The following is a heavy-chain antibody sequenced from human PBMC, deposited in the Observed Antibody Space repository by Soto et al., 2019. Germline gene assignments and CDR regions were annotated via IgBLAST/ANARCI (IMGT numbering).Heavy chain of an antibody. CDR3: ATTDILSGYTLHYSYSGMDV. CDR2: ISAYNGNT. CDR1: GYTFTSYG. Sequence: ASVKVSCKASGYTFTSYGISWVRQAPGQGLEWMGWISAYNGNTNYAQKLQGRVTMTADTSTSTAYMELRSLRSEDTAVYYCATTDILSGYTLHYSYSGMDVRGQGTTVTVSS. V-gene: IGHV1-18*01. J-gene: IGHJ6*02. D-gene: IGHD3-9*01.